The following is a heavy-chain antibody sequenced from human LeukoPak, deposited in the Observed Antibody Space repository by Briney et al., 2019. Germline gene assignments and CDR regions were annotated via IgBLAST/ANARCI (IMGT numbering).Heavy chain of an antibody. V-gene: IGHV1-18*01. J-gene: IGHJ6*02. CDR3: AKALKYYYYYGMDV. Sequence: ASVKVSCKASGYTFTSYGISWVRQAPGQGLEWMGWISAYNGNTNYAQKLQGRVTMTTDTSTSTAYMEPRSLRSDDTAVYYCAKALKYYYYYGMDVWGQGTTVTVSS. CDR1: GYTFTSYG. CDR2: ISAYNGNT.